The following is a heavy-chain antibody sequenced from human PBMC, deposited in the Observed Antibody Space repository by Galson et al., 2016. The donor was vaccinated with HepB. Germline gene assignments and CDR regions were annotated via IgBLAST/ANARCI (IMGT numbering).Heavy chain of an antibody. J-gene: IGHJ3*02. D-gene: IGHD3-22*01. Sequence: SLRLSCAASGFTLDHYAMHWVRQAPGKGLEWVSGISWNSGSIGYADSVKGRFTISRDNAKNPLYLQMNSLRAGDTALYYCAKDSGAYYYDSSGYRRNAFDIWGRGTMVTVSS. V-gene: IGHV3-9*01. CDR2: ISWNSGSI. CDR1: GFTLDHYA. CDR3: AKDSGAYYYDSSGYRRNAFDI.